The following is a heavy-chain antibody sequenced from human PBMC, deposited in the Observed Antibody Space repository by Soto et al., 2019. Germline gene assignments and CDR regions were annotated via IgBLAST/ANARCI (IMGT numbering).Heavy chain of an antibody. CDR2: IWYDGSHK. J-gene: IGHJ5*02. CDR3: ARDVAATGAARWLDP. V-gene: IGHV3-33*01. CDR1: GFPFGSRG. Sequence: QVQVVESGGGVVQPGRSLRLSCEASGFPFGSRGMHWVRQAPGKGLEWVAFIWYDGSHKDYAASVRGRFTISRDDSKITLYLQMDILRGEDTAIYYCARDVAATGAARWLDPWGQGTLVSVSS. D-gene: IGHD6-13*01.